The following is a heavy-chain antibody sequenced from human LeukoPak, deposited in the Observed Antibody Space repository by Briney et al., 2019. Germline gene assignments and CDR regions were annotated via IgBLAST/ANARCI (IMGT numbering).Heavy chain of an antibody. J-gene: IGHJ4*02. D-gene: IGHD3-10*01. CDR2: ISSNGGST. CDR3: ARDRGWGSFPLYSFDY. V-gene: IGHV3-64*01. Sequence: GGSLRLSCAASGFTFSSYAMHWVRQAPGKGLEYVSAISSNGGSTYYVNSVKGRFTISRDNAKNTLYLQMGSLRAEDMAVYYCARDRGWGSFPLYSFDYWGQGTLVTVSS. CDR1: GFTFSSYA.